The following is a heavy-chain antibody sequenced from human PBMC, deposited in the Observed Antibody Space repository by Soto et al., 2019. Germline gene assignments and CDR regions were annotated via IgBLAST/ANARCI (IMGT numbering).Heavy chain of an antibody. CDR1: GVCFMVYY. CDR3: ERGRGIAARITRCFDY. J-gene: IGHJ4*02. CDR2: INHSGST. V-gene: IGHV4-34*01. D-gene: IGHD6-6*01. Sequence: PSGTXALACAFGGVCFMVYYVGLIRHPPGKGLEWIGEINHSGSTNYNPSLKSRVTISVETYKNQFSLKLSSVTAADTAVYYCERGRGIAARITRCFDYRGQGALVTVYS.